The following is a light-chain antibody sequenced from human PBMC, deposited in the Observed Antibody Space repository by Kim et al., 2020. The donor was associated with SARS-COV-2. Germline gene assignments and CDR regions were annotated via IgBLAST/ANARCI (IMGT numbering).Light chain of an antibody. CDR1: QTVLYNSNNKNY. J-gene: IGKJ2*03. Sequence: DIVMTQSPDSMAVSPGERATLNCKSSQTVLYNSNNKNYLAWYQQKPGQAPKLHIYWASIRESGVSDRFSGSGSETDFTLTISSLQAEDLAVYYCQQYYITPPSFGQGTELEI. CDR3: QQYYITPPS. V-gene: IGKV4-1*01. CDR2: WAS.